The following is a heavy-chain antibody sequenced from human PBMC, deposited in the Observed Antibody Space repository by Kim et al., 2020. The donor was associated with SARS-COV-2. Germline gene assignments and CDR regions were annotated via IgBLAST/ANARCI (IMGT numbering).Heavy chain of an antibody. CDR2: ISYDGSNK. D-gene: IGHD6-13*01. V-gene: IGHV3-30*18. J-gene: IGHJ6*01. CDR3: AKETAGYSSSWYSIYYY. CDR1: GFTFSSYG. Sequence: GGSLRLSCAASGFTFSSYGMHWVRQAPGKGLEWVAVISYDGSNKYYADSVKGRFTISRDNSKNTLYLQMNSLRAEDTAVYYCAKETAGYSSSWYSIYYY.